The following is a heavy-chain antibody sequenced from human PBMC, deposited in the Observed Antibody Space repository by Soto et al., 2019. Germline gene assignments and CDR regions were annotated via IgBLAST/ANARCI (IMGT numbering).Heavy chain of an antibody. V-gene: IGHV4-39*01. CDR3: GKVLVGATGHTDSDS. D-gene: IGHD2-15*01. J-gene: IGHJ4*02. CDR2: IDYNGVT. Sequence: SETLSLTCTVSGGSIYRSGYYWGWIRKPPGRGLEWIGNIDYNGVTYSNPSLKSRVTISRDTSKNQFSLKLTSVTAADTALYYCGKVLVGATGHTDSDSWGPGTLVTVSS. CDR1: GGSIYRSGYY.